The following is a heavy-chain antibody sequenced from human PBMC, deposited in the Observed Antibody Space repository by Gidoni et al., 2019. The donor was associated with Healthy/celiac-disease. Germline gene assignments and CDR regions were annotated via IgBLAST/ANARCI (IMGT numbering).Heavy chain of an antibody. Sequence: QVQLVQSGAEVKKPGASVKVSCMASGYPFTSYYMHWVRQAPGQGLEWMGIINPSGGSTSYAQKFQGRVTMTRDTSTITVYMELSSLRSEDTAVYYCAREIAAAGAVVSYYYGMDVWGQGTTVTVSS. D-gene: IGHD6-13*01. CDR1: GYPFTSYY. V-gene: IGHV1-46*03. J-gene: IGHJ6*02. CDR3: AREIAAAGAVVSYYYGMDV. CDR2: INPSGGST.